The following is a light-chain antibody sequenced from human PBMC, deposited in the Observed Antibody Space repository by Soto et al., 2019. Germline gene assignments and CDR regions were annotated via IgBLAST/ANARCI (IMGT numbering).Light chain of an antibody. CDR3: QQSYMDPIT. Sequence: DIQMPPSPSSLSASVGNRVTITCRASQSISTYLNWYQKKPGKAPNLLIYDASRLQSGVPSRFSGSGGGTDFTLSISSVQPEDFATYLCQQSYMDPITFGQGTRLEIK. CDR1: QSISTY. J-gene: IGKJ5*01. CDR2: DAS. V-gene: IGKV1-39*01.